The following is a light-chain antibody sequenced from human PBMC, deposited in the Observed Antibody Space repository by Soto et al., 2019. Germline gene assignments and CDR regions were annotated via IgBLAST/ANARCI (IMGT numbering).Light chain of an antibody. CDR2: DAS. CDR1: QSVSSY. V-gene: IGKV3D-15*01. CDR3: QQSNNWPWT. Sequence: EIVMTQSPATLSVSPGERATLSCRASQSVSSYLAWYQQKPGQAPRLLIYDASNRATGIPARFSGSGSGTEFTLTISSLQSEDFAVYYCQQSNNWPWTFGQGTKVDIK. J-gene: IGKJ1*01.